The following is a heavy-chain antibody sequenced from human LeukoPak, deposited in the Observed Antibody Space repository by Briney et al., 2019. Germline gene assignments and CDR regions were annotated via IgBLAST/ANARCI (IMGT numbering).Heavy chain of an antibody. Sequence: PSQTLSLTCTVSGGSISSGGYYWSWIRQRPGKGLEWIGYIYYSGSTYYNPSLKSRVTISVDTSKNQFSLKLSSVTAADTAVYYCARVPWGSGYYNNWFDPWGQGTLVTVSS. J-gene: IGHJ5*02. CDR1: GGSISSGGYY. D-gene: IGHD3-3*01. CDR2: IYYSGST. CDR3: ARVPWGSGYYNNWFDP. V-gene: IGHV4-31*03.